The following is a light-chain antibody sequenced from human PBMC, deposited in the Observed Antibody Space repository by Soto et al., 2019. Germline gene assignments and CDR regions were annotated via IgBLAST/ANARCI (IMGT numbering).Light chain of an antibody. V-gene: IGKV1-39*01. CDR2: AAS. CDR3: QQSYSTPIT. J-gene: IGKJ5*01. Sequence: DIQMTQSAASLSASLGDRVTITCRASQSISSYLNWYQQKPGKAPKLLIYAASSLQSGVPSRFSGSGYGTDFNLTISSLQTEDFATYYCQQSYSTPITFGQGTRLEIK. CDR1: QSISSY.